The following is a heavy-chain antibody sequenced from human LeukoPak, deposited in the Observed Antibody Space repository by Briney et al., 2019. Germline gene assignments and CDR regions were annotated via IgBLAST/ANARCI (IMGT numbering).Heavy chain of an antibody. CDR3: ARCNDFWSGYYYYYMDV. CDR1: GYTFTSYG. CDR2: ISAYNGNT. J-gene: IGHJ6*03. D-gene: IGHD3-3*01. V-gene: IGHV1-18*01. Sequence: RASVKVSCKASGYTFTSYGISWVRQAPGQGLEWMGWISAYNGNTNYAQKPQGRVTMTTDTSTSTAYMELRSLRSDDTAVYYCARCNDFWSGYYYYYMDVWGKGTTVTVSS.